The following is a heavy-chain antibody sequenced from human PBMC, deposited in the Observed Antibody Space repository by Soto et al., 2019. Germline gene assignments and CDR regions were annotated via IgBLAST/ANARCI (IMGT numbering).Heavy chain of an antibody. CDR3: ARDSMEDYYGSGSYCSMNLDY. CDR2: IWYDGSNK. Sequence: QVQLVESGGGVVQPGRSLRLSCAASGFTFSSYGMHWVRQAPGKGLEWVAVIWYDGSNKYYADSVKGRFTISRDNSKNTLYLQMNSLRAEDTAVYYCARDSMEDYYGSGSYCSMNLDYWAQGTLVTVSS. CDR1: GFTFSSYG. V-gene: IGHV3-33*01. D-gene: IGHD3-10*01. J-gene: IGHJ4*02.